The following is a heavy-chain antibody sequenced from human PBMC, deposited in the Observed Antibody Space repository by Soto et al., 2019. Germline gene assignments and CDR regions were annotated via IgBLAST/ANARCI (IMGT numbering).Heavy chain of an antibody. J-gene: IGHJ4*02. V-gene: IGHV3-48*01. D-gene: IGHD4-17*01. Sequence: PGGSLRLSCAASGFTFSSYSMNWVRQAPGKGLEWVSYISSSSSTIYYADSVKGRFTISRDDAENSVYLEMDRLRAEDTALYYCARDVDADFRTDFDYWGRGTLVTVSS. CDR2: ISSSSSTI. CDR1: GFTFSSYS. CDR3: ARDVDADFRTDFDY.